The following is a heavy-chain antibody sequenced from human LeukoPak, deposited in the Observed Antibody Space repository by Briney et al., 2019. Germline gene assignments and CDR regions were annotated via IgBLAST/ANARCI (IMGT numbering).Heavy chain of an antibody. D-gene: IGHD2-15*01. V-gene: IGHV1-2*02. CDR2: INPNSGGT. CDR3: ATDRYCSGGSCTNLFDY. J-gene: IGHJ4*02. CDR1: GYTFTGYY. Sequence: ASVKVSCKASGYTFTGYYMHWVRQAPGQGLEWMGWINPNSGGTNYAQKFQGRVTMTRDTSISTAYMEQSRLRSDDAAVYYCATDRYCSGGSCTNLFDYWGQGTLVTVSS.